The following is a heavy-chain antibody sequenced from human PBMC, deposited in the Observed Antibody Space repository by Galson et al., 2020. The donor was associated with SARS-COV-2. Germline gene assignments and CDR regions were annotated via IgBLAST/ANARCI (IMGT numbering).Heavy chain of an antibody. D-gene: IGHD3-9*01. Sequence: SQTLSLTCAVYGGSFSGYYWSWIRQPPGKGLEWIGEINHSGSTNYNPSLKSRVTISVDTSKNQFSLKLSSVTAADTAVYYCARGLRYFDWLLFWGWFDPWGQGTLVTVSS. CDR1: GGSFSGYY. CDR3: ARGLRYFDWLLFWGWFDP. V-gene: IGHV4-34*01. J-gene: IGHJ5*02. CDR2: INHSGST.